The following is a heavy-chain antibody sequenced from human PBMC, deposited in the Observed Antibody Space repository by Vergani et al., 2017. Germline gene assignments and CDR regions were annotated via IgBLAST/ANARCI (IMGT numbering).Heavy chain of an antibody. J-gene: IGHJ3*02. Sequence: VQLVESGGGVVQPGGSLRLSCQTSGFNFGEYGVSWVRQAPGKGLDWVSVISGSGGSTYYADSVKGRFTISRDNSKNTLYLQMNSLRAEDTAVYYCAKTGPNGDSGAVTDAFDIWGQGTMVTVSS. CDR2: ISGSGGST. CDR3: AKTGPNGDSGAVTDAFDI. V-gene: IGHV3-23*04. D-gene: IGHD2-15*01. CDR1: GFNFGEYG.